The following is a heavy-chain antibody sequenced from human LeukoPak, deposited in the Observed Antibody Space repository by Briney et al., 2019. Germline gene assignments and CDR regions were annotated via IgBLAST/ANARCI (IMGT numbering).Heavy chain of an antibody. CDR3: AARDGGDYPYFDY. D-gene: IGHD4-17*01. J-gene: IGHJ4*02. V-gene: IGHV3-66*01. CDR2: IYTGGNT. Sequence: GGSLRLSCAASGFTIDRKHMTWVRQAPGKGLQWISFIYTGGNTYYSDSVKGRFTVSRDTSKNTLYLQMDSLRDEDTGVYRCAARDGGDYPYFDYWGPGTLVTVSS. CDR1: GFTIDRKH.